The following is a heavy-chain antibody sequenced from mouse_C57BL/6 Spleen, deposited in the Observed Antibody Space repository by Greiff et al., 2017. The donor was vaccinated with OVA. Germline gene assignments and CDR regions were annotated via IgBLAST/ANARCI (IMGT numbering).Heavy chain of an antibody. V-gene: IGHV7-3*01. CDR3: ASLSNYTLYYAMDY. CDR2: IRNKANGYTT. D-gene: IGHD2-5*01. J-gene: IGHJ4*01. Sequence: EVKLVESGGGLVQPGGSLSLSCAASGFTFTDYYMSWVRQPPGKALEWLGFIRNKANGYTTEYSASVKGRFTISRDNSQSILYLQMNGLRAEDSATYYCASLSNYTLYYAMDYWGQGTSVTVSS. CDR1: GFTFTDYY.